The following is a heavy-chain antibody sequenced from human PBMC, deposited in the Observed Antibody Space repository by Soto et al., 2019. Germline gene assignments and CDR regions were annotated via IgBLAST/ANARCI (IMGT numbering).Heavy chain of an antibody. D-gene: IGHD2-21*02. J-gene: IGHJ3*02. CDR3: ARDQVAVVTGIGAFDI. Sequence: GGSLRLSCAASGFTFSSYSMNWVRQAPGKGLEWVSYISSSSSTIYYADSVKGRFTISRDNAKNSLYLQMNSLRDEDTAVYYCARDQVAVVTGIGAFDIWGQGTMVTVSS. CDR1: GFTFSSYS. CDR2: ISSSSSTI. V-gene: IGHV3-48*02.